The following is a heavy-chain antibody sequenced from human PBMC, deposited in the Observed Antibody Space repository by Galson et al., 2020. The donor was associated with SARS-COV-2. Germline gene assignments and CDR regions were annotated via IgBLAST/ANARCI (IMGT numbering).Heavy chain of an antibody. CDR3: ARTRPTSWESSVGSFDV. D-gene: IGHD7-27*01. CDR1: GFSLSNPRSG. V-gene: IGHV2-26*01. CDR2: IFSNGEK. J-gene: IGHJ3*01. Sequence: SGPTLVKPTETLTLTCTVSGFSLSNPRSGVSWIRQPPGKALEWLAHIFSNGEKSYSTSLRRRLTVSKATSKSQVVLTMANVGPLDTATYYCARTRPTSWESSVGSFDVWGLGTMVTVSS.